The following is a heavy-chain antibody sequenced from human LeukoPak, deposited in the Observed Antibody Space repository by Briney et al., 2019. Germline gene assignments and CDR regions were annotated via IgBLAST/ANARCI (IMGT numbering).Heavy chain of an antibody. CDR1: GFTFTNYY. D-gene: IGHD1-26*01. Sequence: PGGSLRLSCAASGFTFTNYYMSWVCQAPGKGLEWVANIKQDGSDKYYVDSVKGRFTISRDNAKSSLYLQMNSLRAEDTAVYYCARDEGGSYYYFWGQGTLVAVSS. CDR3: ARDEGGSYYYF. J-gene: IGHJ4*02. V-gene: IGHV3-7*01. CDR2: IKQDGSDK.